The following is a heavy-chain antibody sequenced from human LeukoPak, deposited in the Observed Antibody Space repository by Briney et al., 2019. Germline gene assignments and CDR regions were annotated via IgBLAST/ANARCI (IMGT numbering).Heavy chain of an antibody. CDR1: GGSFSGYY. J-gene: IGHJ4*02. D-gene: IGHD5-12*01. Sequence: ETLSLTCAVYGGSFSGYYWSWIRQPPGKGLEWIGEISHSGSTNYNPCLTSRVTMSLDTSEHQFSLKLSSVTAADTAVYYCARDPRSYTGYDETFDYWGQGTLVTVSS. V-gene: IGHV4-34*01. CDR2: ISHSGST. CDR3: ARDPRSYTGYDETFDY.